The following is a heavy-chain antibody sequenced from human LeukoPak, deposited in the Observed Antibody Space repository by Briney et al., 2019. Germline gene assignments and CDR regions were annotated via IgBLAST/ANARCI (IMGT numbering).Heavy chain of an antibody. D-gene: IGHD3-22*01. CDR3: ARGPYSYDSSGAFDI. Sequence: SETLSLTCAVHGKSFSGYYWTWIRQPPGKGLQWIGEIIESGATKYMSSLKSRVTISIDTSKSQFSLNLTSVTAADTAVYFCARGPYSYDSSGAFDIWGQGTMVTVSS. V-gene: IGHV4-34*01. CDR2: IIESGAT. CDR1: GKSFSGYY. J-gene: IGHJ3*02.